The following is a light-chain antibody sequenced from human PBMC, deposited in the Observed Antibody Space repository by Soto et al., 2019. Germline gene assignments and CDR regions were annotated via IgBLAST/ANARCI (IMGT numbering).Light chain of an antibody. Sequence: EIVLTQSPGTLSLSPGERATLSCRASQSVTSRYLAWYQQKPGQAPRLLIYGASTRAIGIPDGFSGSGSGTDFTLTISRLEPEDFAVYYCQHYGASPKYTFGQGTKLEIK. V-gene: IGKV3-20*01. CDR2: GAS. J-gene: IGKJ2*01. CDR3: QHYGASPKYT. CDR1: QSVTSRY.